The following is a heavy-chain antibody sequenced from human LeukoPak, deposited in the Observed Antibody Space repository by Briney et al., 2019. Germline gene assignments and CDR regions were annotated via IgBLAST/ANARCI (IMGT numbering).Heavy chain of an antibody. V-gene: IGHV3-23*01. J-gene: IGHJ4*02. CDR1: GFTFSSYA. D-gene: IGHD4-17*01. CDR3: AKPKQATVTTSYYFDY. CDR2: ISGSGGST. Sequence: GGSLRLSCAASGFTFSSYAMSWVRQAPGKGLEWVSAISGSGGSTYYADSVKGRFTISRDNSKNTLYLQMNSLRAEDTAVCYCAKPKQATVTTSYYFDYWGQGTLVTVSS.